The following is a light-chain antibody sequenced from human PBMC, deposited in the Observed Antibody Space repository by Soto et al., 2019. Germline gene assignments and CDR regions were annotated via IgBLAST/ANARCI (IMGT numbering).Light chain of an antibody. CDR2: GAS. CDR3: QQYGSSPVT. J-gene: IGKJ1*01. Sequence: EIVLTQSPGTLSLSPGERATLSCRASQSVSSSYLAWYQQKPGQAPRLLIYGASSRATGIPDRFSGSGSGTDFTVTISRLEPEDFAVYYCQQYGSSPVTFGQGNKVEIK. V-gene: IGKV3-20*01. CDR1: QSVSSSY.